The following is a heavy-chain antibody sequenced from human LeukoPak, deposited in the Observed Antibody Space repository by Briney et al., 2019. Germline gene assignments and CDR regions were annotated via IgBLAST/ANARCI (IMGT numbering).Heavy chain of an antibody. CDR2: IRYDGSNK. V-gene: IGHV3-30*02. CDR3: AKDTVKVTTIRRVPHYMDV. CDR1: GFIFSTYG. D-gene: IGHD5-12*01. Sequence: GGSLRLSCAASGFIFSTYGMHWVRQAPGKGLEWVAFIRYDGSNKYYADSVKGRFTISRDNSKNTLYLQMNSLRGEDTAVYYCAKDTVKVTTIRRVPHYMDVWGKGTTVTIS. J-gene: IGHJ6*03.